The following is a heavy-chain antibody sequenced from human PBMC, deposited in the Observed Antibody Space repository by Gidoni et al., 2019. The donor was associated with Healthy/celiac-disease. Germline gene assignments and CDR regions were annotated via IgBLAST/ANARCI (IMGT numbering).Heavy chain of an antibody. CDR1: GGSISSSSYY. D-gene: IGHD6-13*01. J-gene: IGHJ4*02. CDR3: ATYAYSSSWSSTLYYFDY. Sequence: QLQLQESGPGLVKPSETLSLTCTVSGGSISSSSYYWGWIRQPPGKGLEWIGSIDYIGSTYYNPSLKSRVTISVDTSNNQFSLKLSSVTAADTAVYYCATYAYSSSWSSTLYYFDYWGQGTLVTVSS. V-gene: IGHV4-39*01. CDR2: IDYIGST.